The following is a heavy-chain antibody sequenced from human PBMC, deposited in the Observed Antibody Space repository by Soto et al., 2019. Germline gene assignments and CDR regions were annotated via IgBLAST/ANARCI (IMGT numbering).Heavy chain of an antibody. J-gene: IGHJ6*02. CDR3: AREAVDGDGYNPILYYYYGMDV. Sequence: SETLSLTCTVSGGSISSGGYYWSWIRQHPGKGLEWIGYIYYSGSTYYNPSLKSRVTISVDTSKNQFSLKLSSVTAADTAVYYCAREAVDGDGYNPILYYYYGMDVWGQGTTVT. CDR1: GGSISSGGYY. D-gene: IGHD5-12*01. V-gene: IGHV4-30-4*08. CDR2: IYYSGST.